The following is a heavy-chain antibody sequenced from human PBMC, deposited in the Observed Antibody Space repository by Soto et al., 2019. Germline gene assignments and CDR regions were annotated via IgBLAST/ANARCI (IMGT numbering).Heavy chain of an antibody. J-gene: IGHJ5*02. CDR1: GGSISSGDYY. V-gene: IGHV4-30-4*01. D-gene: IGHD5-12*01. Sequence: QVQLQESGPGLVKPSQTLSLTCTVSGGSISSGDYYWSWIRQPPGKGLEWIGYIYYSGSTYYNPSLTIRVXXSXDXXKNQFSLKLSSVTSADTAVYYCARQVADSGGEFDPWGQGTLVTVSS. CDR3: ARQVADSGGEFDP. CDR2: IYYSGST.